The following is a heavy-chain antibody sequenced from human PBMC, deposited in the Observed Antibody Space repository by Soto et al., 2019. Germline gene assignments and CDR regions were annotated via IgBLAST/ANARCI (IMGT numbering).Heavy chain of an antibody. CDR1: GFTFSSYG. CDR2: IWYDGSNT. V-gene: IGHV3-33*01. J-gene: IGHJ6*02. D-gene: IGHD6-6*01. Sequence: AASGFTFSSYGMHWVRQAPGKGLEWVTIIWYDGSNTYYADSVKGRFTTSRDNSKNTLYLQMNSLRAEDTAVYYCARGTRNYYYAMDVWGQGTTVTVSS. CDR3: ARGTRNYYYAMDV.